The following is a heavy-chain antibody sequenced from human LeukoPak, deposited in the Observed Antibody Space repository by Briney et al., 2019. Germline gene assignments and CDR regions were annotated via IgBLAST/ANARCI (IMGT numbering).Heavy chain of an antibody. Sequence: GGSPRLSCAASGFGFSSYAMHWVRQAPGKGLEWVAFIRHDGSHHYHGDSVKGRFTISRDNSKNTLYLEMTSLRPEDTAVYYCAKVRLLGALDDAFDVWGQGTMVTV. CDR2: IRHDGSHH. CDR1: GFGFSSYA. J-gene: IGHJ3*01. CDR3: AKVRLLGALDDAFDV. V-gene: IGHV3-30*02. D-gene: IGHD3-16*01.